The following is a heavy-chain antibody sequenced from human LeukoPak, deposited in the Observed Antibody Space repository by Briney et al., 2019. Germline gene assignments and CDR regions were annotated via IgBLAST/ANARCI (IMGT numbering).Heavy chain of an antibody. D-gene: IGHD1-1*01. Sequence: ASVKVSCKASGYTFTGYYMHWVRQAPGQGLEWMGWINPNNGGTNYAQKSQGRVTMTRDTSISTAYMELSRLRSDDTAVYYCAREYDHGDFDYWGQGTLVTVSS. V-gene: IGHV1-2*02. CDR1: GYTFTGYY. CDR2: INPNNGGT. J-gene: IGHJ4*02. CDR3: AREYDHGDFDY.